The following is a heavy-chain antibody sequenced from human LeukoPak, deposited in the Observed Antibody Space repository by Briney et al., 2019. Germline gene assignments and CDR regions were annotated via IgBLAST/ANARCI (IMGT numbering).Heavy chain of an antibody. D-gene: IGHD2-21*01. CDR2: IRYDGSNK. CDR3: ARVGHLWYYFDY. V-gene: IGHV3-30*02. Sequence: GSLRLSCAASGFTFSSYGMHWVRQAPGKGLEWVAFIRYDGSNKYYADSVKGRFTISRDNSKNTLYLQVNSLRAEDTAVYYCARVGHLWYYFDYWGQGTLVTVSS. J-gene: IGHJ4*02. CDR1: GFTFSSYG.